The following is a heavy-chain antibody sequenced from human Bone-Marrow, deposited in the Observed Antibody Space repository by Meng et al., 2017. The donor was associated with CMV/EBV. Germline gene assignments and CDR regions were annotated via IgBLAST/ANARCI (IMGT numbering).Heavy chain of an antibody. CDR1: GFTFGSYA. CDR2: ITYDGSNK. CDR3: AGGPTYYDLWSCEPIDY. Sequence: GESLKISCAASGFTFGSYAMHWVRQAPGKGLEWVAVITYDGSNKYYADSVKGRFTISRDNSKNTLYLQMNSLRAEDTAVYYCAGGPTYYDLWSCEPIDYWGQGTLVTVSS. J-gene: IGHJ4*02. D-gene: IGHD3-3*01. V-gene: IGHV3-30*04.